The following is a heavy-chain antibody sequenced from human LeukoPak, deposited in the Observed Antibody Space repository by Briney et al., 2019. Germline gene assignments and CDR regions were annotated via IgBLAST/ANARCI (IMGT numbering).Heavy chain of an antibody. CDR1: GGSINNYY. D-gene: IGHD4-17*01. CDR3: ARGGDYGDLRYFDY. V-gene: IGHV4-59*01. CDR2: IYYRGST. J-gene: IGHJ4*02. Sequence: SETLSLTCTVSGGSINNYYWSWIRQPPGKGLEWIGYIYYRGSTNYNPSLKSRVTFSVDTSKNQFSLKLNSVTAADAAVYYCARGGDYGDLRYFDYWGQGTLVTVSS.